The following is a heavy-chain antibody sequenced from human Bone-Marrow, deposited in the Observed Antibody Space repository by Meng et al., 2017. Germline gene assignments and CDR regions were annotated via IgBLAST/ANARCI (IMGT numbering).Heavy chain of an antibody. J-gene: IGHJ6*02. D-gene: IGHD6-19*01. V-gene: IGHV1-2*02. Sequence: ASVKVSCKASGYGLTDYYLHWVRQAPGQGLEWMGWLDPTTGGTRYAQEFQGRVSMTRDTSINTAYMELRWLTSDDRALYYCAGIAVAGTLARSNYYYYYGMDVWGQGTTVTVSS. CDR3: AGIAVAGTLARSNYYYYYGMDV. CDR1: GYGLTDYY. CDR2: LDPTTGGT.